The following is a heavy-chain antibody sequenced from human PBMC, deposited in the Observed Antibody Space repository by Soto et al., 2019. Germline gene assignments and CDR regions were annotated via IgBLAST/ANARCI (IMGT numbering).Heavy chain of an antibody. CDR3: AKIAWNLGRLFDY. V-gene: IGHV3-23*01. J-gene: IGHJ4*02. CDR2: ISGGDDST. D-gene: IGHD3-16*01. CDR1: GFSFSTHG. Sequence: VGSLRLSCATSGFSFSTHGMTWVRQAPGKGLEWVSIISGGDDSTSYTDSVRGRFTISRDNSKNTLFLQMSSLRAEDTAVYYCAKIAWNLGRLFDYWGQGTLVTVAS.